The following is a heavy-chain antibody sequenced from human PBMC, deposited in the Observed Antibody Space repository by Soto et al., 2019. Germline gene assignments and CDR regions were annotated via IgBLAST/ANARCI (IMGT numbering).Heavy chain of an antibody. D-gene: IGHD2-15*01. J-gene: IGHJ6*02. CDR1: GGTFSSYA. CDR2: IIPIFGTA. CDR3: AIDVEGYCSGGSCYSRYYGMDG. V-gene: IGHV1-69*06. Sequence: QVQLVQSGAEVKKPGSSVTVSCKASGGTFSSYAISWVRQAPGQGLEWMGGIIPIFGTANYAQKVQGRVTIPEDKSTSTGYMELSSMGSEDRAVYYLAIDVEGYCSGGSCYSRYYGMDGWGQGATVTVSS.